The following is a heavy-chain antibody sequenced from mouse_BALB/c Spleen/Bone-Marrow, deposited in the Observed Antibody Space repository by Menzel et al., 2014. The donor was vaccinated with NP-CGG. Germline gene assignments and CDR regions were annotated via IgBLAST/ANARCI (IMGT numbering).Heavy chain of an antibody. Sequence: AQLQQSGAELAKPGASVKMSCKASGYTFTSYWMHWVKQRPGQGLEWIGYINPSTGYTEYNQKFKDEATLTADKSSSTAYMQLSSLTSEDSAVYYCARYHYGHDGFAYWGQGTLVTVSA. D-gene: IGHD2-2*01. J-gene: IGHJ3*01. V-gene: IGHV1-7*01. CDR2: INPSTGYT. CDR1: GYTFTSYW. CDR3: ARYHYGHDGFAY.